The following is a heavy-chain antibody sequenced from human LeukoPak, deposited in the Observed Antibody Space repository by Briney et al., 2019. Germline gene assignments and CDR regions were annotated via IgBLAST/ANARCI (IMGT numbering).Heavy chain of an antibody. V-gene: IGHV4-61*01. CDR1: GASVSSASY. J-gene: IGHJ5*02. D-gene: IGHD1-26*01. Sequence: SETPSLTCTVSGASVSSASYWSWIRQPPGKGVEWIAHIYNGVNTSYNPSLKSRVTISVDTSKNQFSLRLNSVTAADTAVYYCARSRAFNSGAFDPWGQGSLVTVSS. CDR2: IYNGVNT. CDR3: ARSRAFNSGAFDP.